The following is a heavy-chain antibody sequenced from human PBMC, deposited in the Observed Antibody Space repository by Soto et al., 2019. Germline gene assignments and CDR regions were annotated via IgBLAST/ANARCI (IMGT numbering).Heavy chain of an antibody. CDR2: IIPVIGTS. Sequence: QVQLVQSGAEVKRPGSSVKVSCKASGGTFSNSAISWVRQAPGQGLEWMGGIIPVIGTSNDAQKFRGRVTFTASKSTTTAYMELRSLTSEDTAVYFCARGPVIVPTTLWNWFESWGQGTLVTVSS. CDR1: GGTFSNSA. D-gene: IGHD1-7*01. V-gene: IGHV1-69*06. J-gene: IGHJ5*01. CDR3: ARGPVIVPTTLWNWFES.